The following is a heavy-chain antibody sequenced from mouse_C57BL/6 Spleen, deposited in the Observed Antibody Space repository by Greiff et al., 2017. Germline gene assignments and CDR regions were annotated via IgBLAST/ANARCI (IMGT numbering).Heavy chain of an antibody. CDR3: ARGTYSNLYYAMDY. CDR2: IDPSDSYT. CDR1: GYTFTSYW. J-gene: IGHJ4*01. Sequence: VQLQQSGAELVMPGASVKLSCKASGYTFTSYWMHWVKQRPGQGLEWIGEIDPSDSYTNYNQKFKGKSTLTVDKSSSTAYMQLSSLTSEDSAVYYCARGTYSNLYYAMDYWGQGTSVTVSS. D-gene: IGHD2-5*01. V-gene: IGHV1-69*01.